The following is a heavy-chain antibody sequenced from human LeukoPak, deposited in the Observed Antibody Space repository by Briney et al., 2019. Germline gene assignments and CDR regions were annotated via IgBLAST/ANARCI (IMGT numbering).Heavy chain of an antibody. D-gene: IGHD2-15*01. V-gene: IGHV3-23*01. CDR1: GFTFNNYA. Sequence: GGSLRLSCAASGFTFNNYAMSWVRQARGKRLEWASAISGSGGSTYYADSVKGRFTISRDNSKNTLYLQMNSLRAEDTAVYYCAKDPDIVVVVPATGDDYWGQGTLVTVSS. J-gene: IGHJ4*02. CDR3: AKDPDIVVVVPATGDDY. CDR2: ISGSGGST.